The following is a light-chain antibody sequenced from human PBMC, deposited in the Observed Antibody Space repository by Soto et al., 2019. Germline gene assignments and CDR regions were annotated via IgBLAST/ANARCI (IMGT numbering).Light chain of an antibody. V-gene: IGKV3-20*01. J-gene: IGKJ2*01. Sequence: EIVLTQSPGTLSLSPGERATLSCRASQSVSSTYLAWYQQKPGQAPRLLIYGASSRATGIPDRFSGSGSGTDFTLTISRLEPEDFVVYYCQRYYISPFPFGQGTKLEIK. CDR1: QSVSSTY. CDR2: GAS. CDR3: QRYYISPFP.